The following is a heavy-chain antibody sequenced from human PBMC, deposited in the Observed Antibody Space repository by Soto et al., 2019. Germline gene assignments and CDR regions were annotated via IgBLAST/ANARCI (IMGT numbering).Heavy chain of an antibody. CDR2: IYTSGST. D-gene: IGHD6-13*01. Sequence: PSETVSLTCTFSVVSISSYYWSCIRHPAGKGLEWIGRIYTSGSTNYNPSLKSRVTMSVDTSKNQFSLKLSSVTAADTAVYYCARDPIYSSSWYNGRAGQPDAFHVLGQG. CDR3: ARDPIYSSSWYNGRAGQPDAFHV. CDR1: VVSISSYY. V-gene: IGHV4-4*07. J-gene: IGHJ3*01.